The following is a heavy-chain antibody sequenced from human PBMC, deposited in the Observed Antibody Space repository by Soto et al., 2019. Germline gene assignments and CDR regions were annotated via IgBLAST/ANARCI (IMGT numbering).Heavy chain of an antibody. J-gene: IGHJ4*02. V-gene: IGHV4-31*03. Sequence: QVQLQESGPGLVKPSQTLSLTCTVSGDSISNGGYYWSWIRQQPGRGLEWIGYIYYSGTTYYNPSLKSRVTMSVDTSKDQFSLRLSSVTAADTAVYYCARAFAARPTGDLAYFDSWGQGTLVTVSS. D-gene: IGHD6-6*01. CDR2: IYYSGTT. CDR1: GDSISNGGYY. CDR3: ARAFAARPTGDLAYFDS.